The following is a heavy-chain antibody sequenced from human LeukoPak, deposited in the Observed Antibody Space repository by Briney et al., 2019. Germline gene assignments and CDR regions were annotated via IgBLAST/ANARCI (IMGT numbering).Heavy chain of an antibody. V-gene: IGHV3-74*01. J-gene: IGHJ5*02. D-gene: IGHD3-3*01. CDR1: GFTFSSYW. CDR3: ARGARDDFWGGYAIVP. Sequence: PGGSLRLSCAASGFTFSSYWMHWVRQAPGKGLVWVSRINTDGSSTNYADSVKGRFTISRDNAKNTLYLQMNSLRAEDTAVYYCARGARDDFWGGYAIVPWGEGTLVTVSS. CDR2: INTDGSST.